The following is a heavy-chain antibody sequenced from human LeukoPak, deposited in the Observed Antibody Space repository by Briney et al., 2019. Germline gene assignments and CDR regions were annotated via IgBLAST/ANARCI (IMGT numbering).Heavy chain of an antibody. D-gene: IGHD6-19*01. V-gene: IGHV3-33*01. CDR3: ARDHSSGWYSDYFDY. J-gene: IGHJ4*02. Sequence: GGSLRLSCAASGFTFSNYGMHWVRQAPGKGLEWVAVIWYDGSNKYYADSVKGRFTISRDNSKNTLYLQMNSLRAEDTAVYYCARDHSSGWYSDYFDYWGQGTLVTVSS. CDR2: IWYDGSNK. CDR1: GFTFSNYG.